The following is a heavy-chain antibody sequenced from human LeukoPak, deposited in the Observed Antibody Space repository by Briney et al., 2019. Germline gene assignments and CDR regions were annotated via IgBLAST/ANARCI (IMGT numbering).Heavy chain of an antibody. V-gene: IGHV3-74*01. Sequence: VGSPRLSCAASGFTFSSYWMHWVRQAPGKGLVWVSRINSDGSSTNYADSVKGRFTISRDNAKNTLYLQMNSLRAEDAAVYYCGTDMVKGYWGQGTLLPVAS. CDR1: GFTFSSYW. D-gene: IGHD2-21*01. CDR3: GTDMVKGY. CDR2: INSDGSST. J-gene: IGHJ4*02.